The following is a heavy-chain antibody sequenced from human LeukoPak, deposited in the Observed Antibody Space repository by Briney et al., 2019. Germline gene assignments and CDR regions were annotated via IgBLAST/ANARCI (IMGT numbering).Heavy chain of an antibody. CDR2: INPSGGST. CDR1: GYTFTSYY. Sequence: ASVKVSCKASGYTFTSYYMHWVRQAPGQGLEWMGIINPSGGSTSYAQKFQGRVTRTRDMSTSTVYMELSSLRSEDTAVYYCARDGEGYDILTGYPPPLDVWGKGTTVTVSS. V-gene: IGHV1-46*01. D-gene: IGHD3-9*01. J-gene: IGHJ6*04. CDR3: ARDGEGYDILTGYPPPLDV.